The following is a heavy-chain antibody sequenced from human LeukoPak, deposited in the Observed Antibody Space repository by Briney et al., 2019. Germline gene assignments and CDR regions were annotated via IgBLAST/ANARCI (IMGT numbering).Heavy chain of an antibody. CDR3: AREGSPDYYGSGEFDY. Sequence: ASVKVTCKASGYTFTSYYMHWVRQAPGQGLEWMGIINPSGGSTSYAQKFQGRVTMTRDTSTSTVYVELSSLRSEDTAVYYCAREGSPDYYGSGEFDYWGQGTLVTVSS. V-gene: IGHV1-46*03. CDR1: GYTFTSYY. CDR2: INPSGGST. J-gene: IGHJ4*02. D-gene: IGHD3-10*01.